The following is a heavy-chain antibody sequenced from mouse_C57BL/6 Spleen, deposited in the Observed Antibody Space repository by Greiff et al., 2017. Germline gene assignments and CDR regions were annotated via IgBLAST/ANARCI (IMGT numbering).Heavy chain of an antibody. Sequence: QVRLQQPGAELVKPGASVKLSCKASGYTFTSYWMHWVKQRPGQGLEWIGMIHPNSGSTNYNEKFKSKATLTVDKSSSTAYMQLSSLTSEDSAVYYCARLYYGNYGFDYWGQGTTLTVSS. V-gene: IGHV1-64*01. CDR1: GYTFTSYW. CDR3: ARLYYGNYGFDY. D-gene: IGHD2-1*01. J-gene: IGHJ2*01. CDR2: IHPNSGST.